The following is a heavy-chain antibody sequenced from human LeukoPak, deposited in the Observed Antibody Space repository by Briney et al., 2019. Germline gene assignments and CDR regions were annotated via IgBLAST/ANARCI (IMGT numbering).Heavy chain of an antibody. D-gene: IGHD1-26*01. CDR3: VKDRSGSYAFDI. CDR1: GFXFSSYA. V-gene: IGHV3-64D*06. CDR2: ISTNVDIT. Sequence: GGSLRLSCSASGFXFSSYAIHWVRQAPGKGLEFVSAISTNVDITYYADSVKGRFTISRDNSKNTLYLQMSSLRAEDTAVYFCVKDRSGSYAFDIWGQGTMVTVSS. J-gene: IGHJ3*02.